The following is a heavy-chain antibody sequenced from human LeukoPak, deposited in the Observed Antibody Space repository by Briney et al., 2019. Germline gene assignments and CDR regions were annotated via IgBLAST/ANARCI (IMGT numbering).Heavy chain of an antibody. Sequence: PSETLSLTCAVSGDSFSSHYWTWIRQSPGTGLEWIGYIYYSGSTNYNPSLKSRVIISVDTSKNQFSLKLSSVTAADTAVYYCAGGVIVREGSLYWGQGTLVTVSS. CDR1: GDSFSSHY. CDR2: IYYSGST. CDR3: AGGVIVREGSLY. J-gene: IGHJ4*02. D-gene: IGHD3-16*02. V-gene: IGHV4-59*11.